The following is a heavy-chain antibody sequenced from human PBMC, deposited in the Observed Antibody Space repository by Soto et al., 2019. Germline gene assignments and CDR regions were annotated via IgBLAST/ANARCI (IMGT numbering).Heavy chain of an antibody. V-gene: IGHV4-59*01. CDR1: GGSISSYY. J-gene: IGHJ6*02. CDR3: ARERYYGMDV. CDR2: IYYSGST. Sequence: PSETLSLTCTVSGGSISSYYWSWIRQPPGKGLEWIGNIYYSGSTNYNPSLKSRVIISVDTSKNQFSLKLSSVTAADTAVYYCARERYYGMDVWGQGTTVTVSS.